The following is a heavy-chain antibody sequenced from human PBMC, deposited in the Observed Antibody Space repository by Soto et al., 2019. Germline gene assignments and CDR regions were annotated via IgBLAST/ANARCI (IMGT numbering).Heavy chain of an antibody. D-gene: IGHD3-10*01. Sequence: ASVKVPCKASGYTFTSYYMHWVRQAPGQGLEWMGIINPSGGSTSYAQKFQGRVTMTRDTSTSTVYMELSSLRSEDTAVYYCARGFLASMVRGYNSGMDVWGQGTTVTVSS. V-gene: IGHV1-46*01. CDR2: INPSGGST. CDR3: ARGFLASMVRGYNSGMDV. CDR1: GYTFTSYY. J-gene: IGHJ6*02.